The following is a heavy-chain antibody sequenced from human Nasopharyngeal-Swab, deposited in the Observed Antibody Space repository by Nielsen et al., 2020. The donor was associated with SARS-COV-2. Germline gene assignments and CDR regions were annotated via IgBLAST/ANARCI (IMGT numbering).Heavy chain of an antibody. D-gene: IGHD3-10*01. CDR3: TREDRYASGSFDH. V-gene: IGHV3-53*01. J-gene: IGHJ4*02. CDR2: IYSGGGS. Sequence: WIRQPPGKGLEWLSVIYSGGGSYYADSVKGRFTISRDNFKNMLYLQMNSLRAEDTAMYYCTREDRYASGSFDHWGQGTLVTVSS.